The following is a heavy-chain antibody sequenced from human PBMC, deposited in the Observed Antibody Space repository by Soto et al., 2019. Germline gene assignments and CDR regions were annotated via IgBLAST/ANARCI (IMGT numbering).Heavy chain of an antibody. CDR3: VRARATDSRPDY. J-gene: IGHJ4*02. CDR1: GFTFSLYS. CDR2: ISSTSTYI. Sequence: GGSLRLSCAASGFTFSLYSMIWVRRVPGKGLEWVSSISSTSTYIYFADSLKGRLTISRDNAKNSLFLQMDSLRAEDTAIYYCVRARATDSRPDYWGQGTLVTVSS. V-gene: IGHV3-21*06. D-gene: IGHD3-22*01.